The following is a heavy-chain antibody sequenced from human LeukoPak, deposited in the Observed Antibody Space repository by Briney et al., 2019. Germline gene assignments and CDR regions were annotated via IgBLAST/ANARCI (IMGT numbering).Heavy chain of an antibody. Sequence: GSLRLSCAASGFTFSSYAMSWVRQAPGKGLEWIGYIYYSGSTNYNPSLKSRVTISVDTSKNQFSLKLSSVTAADTAVYYCARNDFWSGYYTDYWGQGTLVTVSS. V-gene: IGHV4-59*08. CDR1: GFTFSSYA. CDR2: IYYSGST. J-gene: IGHJ4*02. D-gene: IGHD3-3*01. CDR3: ARNDFWSGYYTDY.